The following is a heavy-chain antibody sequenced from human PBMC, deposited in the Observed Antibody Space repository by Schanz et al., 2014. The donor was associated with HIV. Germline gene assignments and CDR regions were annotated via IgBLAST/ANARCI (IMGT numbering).Heavy chain of an antibody. V-gene: IGHV1-69*06. CDR3: AVELDYDMDV. J-gene: IGHJ6*02. D-gene: IGHD3-22*01. CDR1: GGTFSSSA. Sequence: QVPLVQSGAEVKKPGSSVKVSCKASGGTFSSSAIRWVRQAPGQGLEWMGGIIPIFDTTNYAQKFQGRVTITADKSTSTAYMELSNLRSDDTAVFYCAVELDYDMDVWGQGTTVTVSS. CDR2: IIPIFDTT.